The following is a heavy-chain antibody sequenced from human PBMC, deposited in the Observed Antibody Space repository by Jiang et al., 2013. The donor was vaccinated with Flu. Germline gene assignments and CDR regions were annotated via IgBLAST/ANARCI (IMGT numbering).Heavy chain of an antibody. CDR2: IDPSDSYT. CDR1: SFTSYW. Sequence: SFTSYWISWVRQMPGKGLEWMGRIDPSDSYTNYSPSFQGHVTISADKSISTAYLQWSSLKASDTAMYYCARQGYSYEDWFDPWGQGTLVTVSS. D-gene: IGHD5-18*01. J-gene: IGHJ5*02. V-gene: IGHV5-10-1*01. CDR3: ARQGYSYEDWFDP.